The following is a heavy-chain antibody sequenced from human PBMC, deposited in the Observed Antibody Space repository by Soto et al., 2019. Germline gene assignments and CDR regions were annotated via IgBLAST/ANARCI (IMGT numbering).Heavy chain of an antibody. J-gene: IGHJ1*01. CDR3: ATAEGSSYGTEYSQH. Sequence: GGSLRLSCVTCGFRFTEYTLNWVRQGAGKGLEWVSYISYSGGSAYYADPAKGRFTISRHHSKNTLYLQMNRLRAVETAEYYCATAEGSSYGTEYSQHWGQGTLVTVSS. CDR1: GFRFTEYT. V-gene: IGHV3-23*01. D-gene: IGHD6-13*01. CDR2: ISYSGGSA.